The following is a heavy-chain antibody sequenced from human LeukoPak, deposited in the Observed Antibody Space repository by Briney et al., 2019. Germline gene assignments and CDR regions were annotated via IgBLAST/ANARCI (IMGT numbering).Heavy chain of an antibody. V-gene: IGHV3-53*04. D-gene: IGHD5-18*01. Sequence: GGSLRLSCAASGFTVSTNCMTWVRQAPGKGLELVSPIYSGGTTYYADSVIGRFTISRHNSRNTLYLQMNSLRAEDTAVYYCARVDSVMAYYFDLWGQGTLVTVS. CDR1: GFTVSTNC. CDR2: IYSGGTT. CDR3: ARVDSVMAYYFDL. J-gene: IGHJ4*02.